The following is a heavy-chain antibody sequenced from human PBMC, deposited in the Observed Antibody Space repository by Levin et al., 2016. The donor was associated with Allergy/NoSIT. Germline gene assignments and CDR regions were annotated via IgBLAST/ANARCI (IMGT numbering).Heavy chain of an antibody. CDR2: ISGYSTNT. J-gene: IGHJ6*03. V-gene: IGHV1-18*01. Sequence: WVRQAPGQGLEWMAWISGYSTNTNYAQKLQGRVTMTTDTSTSTAYMELRSLRSDDTALYYCARVTISPNSFYYMDVWGKGTTVTVSS. CDR3: ARVTISPNSFYYMDV. D-gene: IGHD3-3*01.